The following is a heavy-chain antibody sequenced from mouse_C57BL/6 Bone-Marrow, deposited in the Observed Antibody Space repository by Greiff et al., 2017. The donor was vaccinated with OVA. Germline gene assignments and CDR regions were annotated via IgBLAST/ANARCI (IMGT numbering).Heavy chain of an antibody. CDR2: IRSKSNNYAT. V-gene: IGHV10-1*01. J-gene: IGHJ4*01. D-gene: IGHD2-5*01. CDR3: AVYSNYVMDY. Sequence: EVKVVESGGGLVQPKGSLKLSCAASGFSFNTYAMHWVRQAPGKGLEWVARIRSKSNNYATYYADSVKDRFTISRDDSESMLYLQMNNLKTEDTAMYYCAVYSNYVMDYWGQGTSVTVSS. CDR1: GFSFNTYA.